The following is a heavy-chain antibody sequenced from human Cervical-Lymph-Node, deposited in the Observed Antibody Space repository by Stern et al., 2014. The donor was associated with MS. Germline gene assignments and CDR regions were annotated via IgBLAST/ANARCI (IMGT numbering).Heavy chain of an antibody. J-gene: IGHJ4*02. CDR2: TSHSAHT. D-gene: IGHD6-19*01. Sequence: QLQESGPGLLKPSETLSLTCFVSGVSIDNFYWGWIRQPPGKALEWIGYTSHSAHTNYNPSLKSRLAIFIDVSKNQFSLTLNAVTAADTAVYYCARGEAVAGTYADYWGQGALVTVSS. CDR1: GVSIDNFY. V-gene: IGHV4-59*01. CDR3: ARGEAVAGTYADY.